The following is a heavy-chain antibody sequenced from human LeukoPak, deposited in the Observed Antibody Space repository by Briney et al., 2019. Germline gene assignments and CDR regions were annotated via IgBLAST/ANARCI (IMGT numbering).Heavy chain of an antibody. CDR3: ARAGEGYDFWSGPNWFDP. Sequence: GASVKVSCKASGYTFTSYYMHWVRQAPGQGLEWMGIINPSGGSTSYAQKFQGRVTITTDESTSTAYMELSSLRSEDTAVYYCARAGEGYDFWSGPNWFDPWGQGTLVTVSS. CDR1: GYTFTSYY. D-gene: IGHD3-3*01. CDR2: INPSGGST. J-gene: IGHJ5*02. V-gene: IGHV1-46*01.